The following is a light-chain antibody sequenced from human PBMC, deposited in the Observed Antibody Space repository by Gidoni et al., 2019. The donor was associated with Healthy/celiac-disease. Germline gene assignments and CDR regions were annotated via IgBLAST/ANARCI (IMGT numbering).Light chain of an antibody. CDR2: WAS. J-gene: IGKJ1*01. Sequence: DIVMTQSPDSLAVSLGERATNNCKSSRSVLYSSNNKNYLAWYQQKPGQPPKLLIYWASTRESGVPDRFSGSGSGTDFTLTISSLQAEDVAVYYCQQYYSTPQTFGQGTKVEIK. CDR3: QQYYSTPQT. CDR1: RSVLYSSNNKNY. V-gene: IGKV4-1*01.